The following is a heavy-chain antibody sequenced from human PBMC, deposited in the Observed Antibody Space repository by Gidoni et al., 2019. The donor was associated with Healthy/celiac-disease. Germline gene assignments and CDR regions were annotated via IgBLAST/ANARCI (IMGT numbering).Heavy chain of an antibody. CDR3: ARVRISKETTVVTPGVGLDFDY. CDR1: GGSISSGCYY. D-gene: IGHD4-17*01. CDR2: IYYSGST. Sequence: QVQLQESGPGLVKLSQTLSLTCTVSGGSISSGCYYLSWIRQHPGKGLEWIGYIYYSGSTFYNPSLKSRVTISVDTSKNQFSLKLSSVTAADTAVYYCARVRISKETTVVTPGVGLDFDYWCQGTLVTVSS. J-gene: IGHJ4*02. V-gene: IGHV4-31*03.